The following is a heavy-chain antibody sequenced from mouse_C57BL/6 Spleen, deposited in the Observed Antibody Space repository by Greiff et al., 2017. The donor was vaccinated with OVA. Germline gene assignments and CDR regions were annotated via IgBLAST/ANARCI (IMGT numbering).Heavy chain of an antibody. Sequence: VKLMESGAELARPGASVKLSCKASGYTFTSYGISWVKQRTGQGLEWIGEIYPRSGNTYYNEKFKGKATLTADKSSSTAYMELRSLTSEDSAVYFCARYDYDEGYAMDYWGQGTSVTVSS. D-gene: IGHD2-4*01. CDR2: IYPRSGNT. J-gene: IGHJ4*01. CDR3: ARYDYDEGYAMDY. V-gene: IGHV1-81*01. CDR1: GYTFTSYG.